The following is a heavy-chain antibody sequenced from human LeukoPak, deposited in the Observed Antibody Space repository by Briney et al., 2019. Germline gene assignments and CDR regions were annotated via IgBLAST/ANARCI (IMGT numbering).Heavy chain of an antibody. D-gene: IGHD5-18*01. CDR2: IIPILGIA. CDR3: AREALRIQLWFDY. CDR1: AGTFSSYA. V-gene: IGHV1-69*04. Sequence: SVKVSCKASAGTFSSYAISWVRQAPGQGLEWMGRIIPILGIANYAQKFQGRVTITADKSTSTAYMELSSLRSEDTAVYYCAREALRIQLWFDYWGQGTLVTVSS. J-gene: IGHJ4*02.